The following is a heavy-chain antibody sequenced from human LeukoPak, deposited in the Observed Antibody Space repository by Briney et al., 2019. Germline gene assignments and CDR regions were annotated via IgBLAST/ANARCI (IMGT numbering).Heavy chain of an antibody. CDR2: INHSGST. D-gene: IGHD3-22*01. Sequence: LSETLSLTCAVYGGSFSGYYWSWIRQPPGKGLEWIGEINHSGSTNYNPSLKSRVTISVDTSKNQFSLKVSSVTAADTAVYFCARGPYYDSSGYHYAYIDYWGQGTLVTVSS. CDR1: GGSFSGYY. J-gene: IGHJ4*02. CDR3: ARGPYYDSSGYHYAYIDY. V-gene: IGHV4-34*01.